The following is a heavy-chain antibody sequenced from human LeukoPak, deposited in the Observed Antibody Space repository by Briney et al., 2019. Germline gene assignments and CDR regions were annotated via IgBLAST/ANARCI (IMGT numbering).Heavy chain of an antibody. CDR1: GFTFSNYG. CDR3: ATLGGWRGYDFWSGYPPHNWFDP. CDR2: IRDSGGST. V-gene: IGHV3-23*01. D-gene: IGHD3-3*01. Sequence: GGSLRLSCAASGFTFSNYGMNWVRQAPGKGLEWVSTIRDSGGSTYYADSVKGRFTISRDNSKNTLYLQMNSLRAEDTAVYYCATLGGWRGYDFWSGYPPHNWFDPWGQGTLVTVSS. J-gene: IGHJ5*02.